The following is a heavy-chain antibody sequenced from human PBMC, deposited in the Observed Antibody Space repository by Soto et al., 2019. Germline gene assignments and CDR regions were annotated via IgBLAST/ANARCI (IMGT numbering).Heavy chain of an antibody. V-gene: IGHV3-30-3*01. J-gene: IGHJ6*02. Sequence: GGSLRLSCAASGFTFSSYAMHWVRQAPVQGLEWVAVISYDGSNKYYADSVKGRFTVSRDNSKNTLYLQMNSLRAEDTAVYYCARDRVNWNYHYYYYAMDVWGQGTTVTVSS. CDR3: ARDRVNWNYHYYYYAMDV. CDR1: GFTFSSYA. CDR2: ISYDGSNK. D-gene: IGHD1-7*01.